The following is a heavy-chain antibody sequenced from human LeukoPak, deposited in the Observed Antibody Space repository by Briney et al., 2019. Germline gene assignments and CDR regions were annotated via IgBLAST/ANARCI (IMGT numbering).Heavy chain of an antibody. D-gene: IGHD2-15*01. CDR2: MSGSGGST. CDR1: GFTFNSYA. J-gene: IGHJ4*02. CDR3: AKGDIVVVVAGYYFAY. Sequence: GGSLRLSCAASGFTFNSYAMSWVRQAPGKGLEWVSGMSGSGGSTYYADSVKGRFTISRDSSKNTLYLQMNSLRAEDTAIYYCAKGDIVVVVAGYYFAYWGQGTLVTVSS. V-gene: IGHV3-23*01.